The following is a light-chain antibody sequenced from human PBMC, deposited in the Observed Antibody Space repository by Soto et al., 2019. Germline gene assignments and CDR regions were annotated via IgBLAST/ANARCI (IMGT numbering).Light chain of an antibody. V-gene: IGLV2-14*01. J-gene: IGLJ1*01. Sequence: QSVLTHPASVSGSPGQSITISCTGTSSDVGGYNYVSWYQQHPGKAPKLMIYDVSNRPSGVSNRFSGSKSGNTASLTISGLQAEDEADYYCSSYTSSSTLLYVFGTGTKLT. CDR1: SSDVGGYNY. CDR3: SSYTSSSTLLYV. CDR2: DVS.